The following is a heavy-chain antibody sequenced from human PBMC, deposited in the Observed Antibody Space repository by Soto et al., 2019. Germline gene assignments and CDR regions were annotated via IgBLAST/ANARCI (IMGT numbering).Heavy chain of an antibody. CDR3: ARAGIAAFLDY. V-gene: IGHV4-34*01. CDR1: GGSFSGYY. D-gene: IGHD6-13*01. Sequence: PWETLSLTCAVYGGSFSGYYWSWIRQPPGKGLEWIGEINHSGSTNYNPSLKSRGTISVDTSKNQFSLKLSSVTAADTAVYYCARAGIAAFLDYWGQGTLVTVSS. J-gene: IGHJ4*02. CDR2: INHSGST.